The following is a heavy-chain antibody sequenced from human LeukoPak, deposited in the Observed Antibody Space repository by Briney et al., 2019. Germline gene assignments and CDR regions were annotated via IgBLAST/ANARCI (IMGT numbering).Heavy chain of an antibody. Sequence: KSSETLSLTCTVSGGSISTYYWSWIRQPPGKGLEWIGFIYHTGSTNYNPSLKSRVTISVDTSNNQFALKLTSVTAADTAVYYCARAPGEIRYFDYWGQGTLVTVSS. CDR1: GGSISTYY. J-gene: IGHJ4*02. CDR3: ARAPGEIRYFDY. CDR2: IYHTGST. D-gene: IGHD3-9*01. V-gene: IGHV4-59*01.